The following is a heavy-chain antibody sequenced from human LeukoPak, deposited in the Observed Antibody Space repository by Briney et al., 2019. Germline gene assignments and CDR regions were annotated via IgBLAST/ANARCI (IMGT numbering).Heavy chain of an antibody. CDR1: GFTFSDYA. D-gene: IGHD1-7*01. CDR3: AGYHWNSGVVY. CDR2: ISRSGDTI. Sequence: GGSLRLSCAASGFTFSDYAMSWIRQAPGQGLEWVSYISRSGDTIDYADSVKGRFSISRDNAKNSLYLQMNSLRAEDTAVYYCAGYHWNSGVVYWGQGTLVIVSS. V-gene: IGHV3-11*01. J-gene: IGHJ4*02.